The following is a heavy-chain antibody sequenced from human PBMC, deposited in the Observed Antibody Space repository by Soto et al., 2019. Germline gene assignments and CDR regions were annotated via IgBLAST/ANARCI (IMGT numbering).Heavy chain of an antibody. D-gene: IGHD6-6*01. CDR2: INPNSGGT. J-gene: IGHJ5*02. CDR3: AREYSSSSFNWFDP. CDR1: GYTFTGYY. V-gene: IGHV1-2*04. Sequence: QVQLVQSGAEVKKPGASVKVSCKASGYTFTGYYMHWVRQAPGQGLEWMGWINPNSGGTNYAQKFQGWVTMTRDTXXSTAYRELSRLRSDDTAVYYCAREYSSSSFNWFDPWGQGTLVTVSS.